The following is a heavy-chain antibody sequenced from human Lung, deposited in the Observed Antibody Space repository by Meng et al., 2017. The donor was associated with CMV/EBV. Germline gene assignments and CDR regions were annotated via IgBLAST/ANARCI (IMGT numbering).Heavy chain of an antibody. V-gene: IGHV3-30*02. CDR2: IRYDGDKK. J-gene: IGHJ4*02. CDR1: GLTLSSYG. CDR3: AKDSGRGGHLWFRGVDY. D-gene: IGHD3-10*01. Sequence: GGSLRLXCAASGLTLSSYGIHWVRQAPGKGLEWVAFIRYDGDKKEYVDSVKGRFTISRDNSKNMVNLQMNSLRAEDTAVYYCAKDSGRGGHLWFRGVDYWGQGKXVNGSS.